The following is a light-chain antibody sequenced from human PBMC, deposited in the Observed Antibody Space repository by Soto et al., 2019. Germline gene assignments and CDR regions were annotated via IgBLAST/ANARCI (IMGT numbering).Light chain of an antibody. CDR3: SSYISSSTPRV. CDR2: EVS. Sequence: QSALTQPASLSGSPGQSINISCTGTSSDVGGYNYVSWYQQHPGKAPKFMIYEVSNRHSGVSNRFSVSKSGNRASLTISGLQAEDEDAYYCSSYISSSTPRVFGGGTKLTVL. J-gene: IGLJ3*02. CDR1: SSDVGGYNY. V-gene: IGLV2-14*01.